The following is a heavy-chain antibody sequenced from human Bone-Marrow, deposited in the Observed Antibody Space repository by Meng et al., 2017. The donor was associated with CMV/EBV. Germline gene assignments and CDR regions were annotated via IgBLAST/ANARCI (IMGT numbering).Heavy chain of an antibody. Sequence: SETLSLTCTVSGGSTSSSSYYWGWIRQPPGKGLEWIGSIYYSGSTYYNPSLKSRVTIAVDTSKNQFSLKLSSVTAADTAVYYCARDLLAAFGVVTLYYYYGMDVWGQGTTVTVSS. CDR1: GGSTSSSSYY. D-gene: IGHD3-3*01. J-gene: IGHJ6*02. CDR2: IYYSGST. CDR3: ARDLLAAFGVVTLYYYYGMDV. V-gene: IGHV4-39*07.